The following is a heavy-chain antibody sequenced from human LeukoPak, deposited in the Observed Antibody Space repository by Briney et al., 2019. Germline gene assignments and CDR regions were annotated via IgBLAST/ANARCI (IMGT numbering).Heavy chain of an antibody. Sequence: GEFLKISCKGSGYSFTSYWIGWVRQMPGKGLEWMGIIYPGDSDTRYSPSFQGQVTISADKSISTAYLQWSSLKASDTAMYYCARGYCSGGSCYSAFYYGMDVWGQGTTVTVSS. V-gene: IGHV5-51*01. CDR2: IYPGDSDT. CDR1: GYSFTSYW. CDR3: ARGYCSGGSCYSAFYYGMDV. D-gene: IGHD2-15*01. J-gene: IGHJ6*02.